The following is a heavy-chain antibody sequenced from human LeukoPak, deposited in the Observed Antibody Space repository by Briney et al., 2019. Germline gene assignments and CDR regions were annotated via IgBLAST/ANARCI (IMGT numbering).Heavy chain of an antibody. D-gene: IGHD1-26*01. V-gene: IGHV3-30*18. Sequence: PAVSVTFYCAASGFTCSSNGMHWLRQAPGQGLVGVTVISYDGSNKYYADSVKGRFTISRDNSKNTLYLQMNSLRAEDTAVYYCAKDLYRIVGVTRDTFDIWGQGTMVTV. CDR2: ISYDGSNK. J-gene: IGHJ3*02. CDR3: AKDLYRIVGVTRDTFDI. CDR1: GFTCSSNG.